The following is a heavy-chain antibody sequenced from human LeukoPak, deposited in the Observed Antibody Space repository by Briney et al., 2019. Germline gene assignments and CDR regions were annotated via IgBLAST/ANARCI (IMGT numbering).Heavy chain of an antibody. CDR1: GYTFTGSY. CDR2: INPDSGVT. CDR3: ARVLPGEGQIHS. V-gene: IGHV1-2*02. J-gene: IGHJ4*02. Sequence: ASVKVSCKTSGYTFTGSYVHWVRQAPGQGLERMGWINPDSGVTNYAQKFQGRVTMTRDTSISTGYMELSSLRSDDTAVYFCARVLPGEGQIHSWGQGTLVTVSS. D-gene: IGHD3-10*01.